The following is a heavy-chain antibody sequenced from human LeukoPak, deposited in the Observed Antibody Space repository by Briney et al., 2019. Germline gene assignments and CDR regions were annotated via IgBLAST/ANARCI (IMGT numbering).Heavy chain of an antibody. V-gene: IGHV1-18*01. CDR2: ISAYNGNT. D-gene: IGHD4-23*01. J-gene: IGHJ6*02. Sequence: ASAKVSCKASGYTFTSYGISWVRQAPGQGLEWMGWISAYNGNTNYAQKLQGRVTMTTDTSTSTAYMELRSLRSDDTAVYYCARDGPPPGVTVAKYYYYYGMDVWGQGTTVTVSS. CDR1: GYTFTSYG. CDR3: ARDGPPPGVTVAKYYYYYGMDV.